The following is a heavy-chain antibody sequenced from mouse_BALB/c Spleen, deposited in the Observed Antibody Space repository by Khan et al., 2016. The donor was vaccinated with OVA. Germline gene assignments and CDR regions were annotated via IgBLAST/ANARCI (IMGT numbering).Heavy chain of an antibody. V-gene: IGHV1-7*01. J-gene: IGHJ2*01. CDR2: INPTSGYT. CDR1: GYTFTSYW. Sequence: QVQLKESGAELAKPGASVKMSCKASGYTFTSYWMHWIKQRPGQGLEWIGYINPTSGYTDYNQKFKDKATLTPDKSSSTAYMQLSSLTSDDSAVYYCARDRIDYWGQGTTLTVSS. CDR3: ARDRIDY.